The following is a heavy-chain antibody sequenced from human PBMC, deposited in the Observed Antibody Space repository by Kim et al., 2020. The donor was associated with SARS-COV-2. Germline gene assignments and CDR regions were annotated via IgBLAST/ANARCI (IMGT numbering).Heavy chain of an antibody. CDR1: GYTLTELS. CDR3: ATIGRSGYYYGPYFDY. Sequence: ASVKVSCKVSGYTLTELSMHWVRQAPGKGLEWMGGFDPEDGETIYAHKFQGRVTMTEDTSTDTAYMELSSLRSEDTAVYYCATIGRSGYYYGPYFDYWGQGTLVTVSS. J-gene: IGHJ4*02. D-gene: IGHD3-22*01. CDR2: FDPEDGET. V-gene: IGHV1-24*01.